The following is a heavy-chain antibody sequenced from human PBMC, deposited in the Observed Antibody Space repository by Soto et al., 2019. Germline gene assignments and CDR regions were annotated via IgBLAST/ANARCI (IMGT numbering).Heavy chain of an antibody. V-gene: IGHV3-21*01. CDR1: GFTFSSYS. Sequence: GGSLRLSCAASGFTFSSYSMNWVRQAPGKGLEWVSSISGSSSYIYYADSVKGRFTISRDNAKNSLYLQMNSLRAEDTAVYYCASIYGEPIDYWGQGTLVTVSS. D-gene: IGHD4-17*01. CDR2: ISGSSSYI. J-gene: IGHJ4*02. CDR3: ASIYGEPIDY.